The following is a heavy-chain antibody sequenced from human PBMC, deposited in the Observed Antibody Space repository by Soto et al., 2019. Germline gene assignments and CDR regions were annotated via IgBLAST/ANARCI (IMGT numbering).Heavy chain of an antibody. Sequence: PGESLKISCKGSGYNFANYWIGWVRQMPGKGLEWMGIIYPGNSDTRYSPSFQGQVTISADTSISTAYLEWSSLKASDTAIYYCARHVHYDVLKKHYSGQGTLVTVSS. CDR1: GYNFANYW. J-gene: IGHJ4*02. CDR3: ARHVHYDVLKKHY. V-gene: IGHV5-51*01. D-gene: IGHD3-9*01. CDR2: IYPGNSDT.